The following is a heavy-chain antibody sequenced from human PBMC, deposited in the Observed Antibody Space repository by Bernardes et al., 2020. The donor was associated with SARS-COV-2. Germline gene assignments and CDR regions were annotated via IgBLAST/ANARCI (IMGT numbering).Heavy chain of an antibody. CDR3: ARGFPRVPILMAYYFDY. Sequence: GGSLRLSCAASGFTFSSYSMNWVRQAPGKGLEWVSSISSSSSYIYYADSVKGRFTISRDNAKNSLYLQMNSLRAEDTAVYYCARGFPRVPILMAYYFDYWGQGTLVTVSS. J-gene: IGHJ4*02. CDR1: GFTFSSYS. D-gene: IGHD2-8*01. V-gene: IGHV3-21*01. CDR2: ISSSSSYI.